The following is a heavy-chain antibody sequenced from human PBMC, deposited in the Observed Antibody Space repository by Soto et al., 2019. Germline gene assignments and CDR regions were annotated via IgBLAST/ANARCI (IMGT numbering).Heavy chain of an antibody. V-gene: IGHV1-2*02. CDR2: INPTTGGT. CDR3: ARGYCSAIGCSHYFDY. Sequence: ASVKVSCKASGYNFIGYYIHWVRQAPGQGLEWMALINPTTGGTSYAQRFQGRVTLTWDTSISTAYMELSRLRSDDTAIYYCARGYCSAIGCSHYFDYWGQGTLVTVSS. D-gene: IGHD2-2*01. J-gene: IGHJ4*02. CDR1: GYNFIGYY.